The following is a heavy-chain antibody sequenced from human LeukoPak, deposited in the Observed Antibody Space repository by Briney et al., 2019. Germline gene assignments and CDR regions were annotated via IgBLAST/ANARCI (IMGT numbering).Heavy chain of an antibody. D-gene: IGHD1-1*01. Sequence: GLSLRLSCAASGFTFSSYSMSWVRQPPGKGLEWVSAISGSGGSTYYADSKKGRSTIARTTTNNSPYMQMNIPRADNTAVYYCGKDHGLSMNERYWGKGTLVTVS. CDR2: ISGSGGST. CDR1: GFTFSSYS. CDR3: GKDHGLSMNERY. V-gene: IGHV3-23*01. J-gene: IGHJ4*02.